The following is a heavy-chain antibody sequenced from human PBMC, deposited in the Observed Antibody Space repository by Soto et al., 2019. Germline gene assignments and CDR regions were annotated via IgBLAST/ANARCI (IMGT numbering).Heavy chain of an antibody. CDR2: VYNSGDT. D-gene: IGHD3-10*01. J-gene: IGHJ5*02. Sequence: SETLSLTCTVSGGSISGGSYYWGWIRQPPGRGLEWIVSVYNSGDTYYNPFLKSRVTISVDTSKRHFSLRLSSVTAADTAVYYCATGYYASGNLLGFDPWGQGTLVTVSS. CDR1: GGSISGGSYY. V-gene: IGHV4-39*02. CDR3: ATGYYASGNLLGFDP.